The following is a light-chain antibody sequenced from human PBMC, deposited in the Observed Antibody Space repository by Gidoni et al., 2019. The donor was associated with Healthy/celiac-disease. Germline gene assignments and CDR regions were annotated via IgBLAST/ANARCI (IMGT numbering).Light chain of an antibody. V-gene: IGKV1-39*01. CDR2: AAS. CDR3: QQSYSTLGLT. Sequence: GDRVTITCRASQSISSYLNWYQQKPGKAPKLLIYAASSLQSGVPSRFSGSGSGTDFTLTISSLQPEDFATYYCQQSYSTLGLTFGGXTKVEIK. CDR1: QSISSY. J-gene: IGKJ4*01.